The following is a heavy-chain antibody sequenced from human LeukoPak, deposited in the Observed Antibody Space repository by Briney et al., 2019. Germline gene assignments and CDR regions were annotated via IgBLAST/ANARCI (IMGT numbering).Heavy chain of an antibody. CDR2: IYTSGST. CDR3: ARSTTVTTPFDY. V-gene: IGHV4-4*07. J-gene: IGHJ4*02. D-gene: IGHD4-17*01. CDR1: GGSISSYY. Sequence: SETLSLTCTVSGGSISSYYWSWIRQPAGKGLEWIGRIYTSGSTNYNPSRKSRVTMSVDTSKNQFSLKRSSVTAADTAVYYCARSTTVTTPFDYWGQGTLVTVSS.